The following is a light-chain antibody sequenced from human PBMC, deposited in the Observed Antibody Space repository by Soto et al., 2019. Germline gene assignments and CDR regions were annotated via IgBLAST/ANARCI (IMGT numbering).Light chain of an antibody. J-gene: IGLJ2*01. V-gene: IGLV2-23*02. CDR2: EVS. CDR3: CSYAGSSTHVV. Sequence: QSALTQPASVSGSPGQSITISCTGTSSDVGSYNLVSWYQQHPGKAPKLMIYEVSKRPSGVSNRFSGSKSGNTASLTISGLQDEDEADYYCCSYAGSSTHVVFGGGTKVTVL. CDR1: SSDVGSYNL.